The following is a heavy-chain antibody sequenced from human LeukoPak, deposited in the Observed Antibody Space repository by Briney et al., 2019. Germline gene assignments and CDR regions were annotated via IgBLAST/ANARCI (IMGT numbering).Heavy chain of an antibody. CDR3: ARSPQNFYYYDGEDDGFDM. Sequence: AASVKVSCKASEFIFTDYYIHWVRQAPGQGLQWMGWINPKSGATNYAQKFQGRVAMTRDTSTKTADMELNMLTSDDTAIYFCARSPQNFYYYDGEDDGFDMWGPGTMVTVSS. V-gene: IGHV1-2*02. CDR1: EFIFTDYY. J-gene: IGHJ3*02. D-gene: IGHD3-22*01. CDR2: INPKSGAT.